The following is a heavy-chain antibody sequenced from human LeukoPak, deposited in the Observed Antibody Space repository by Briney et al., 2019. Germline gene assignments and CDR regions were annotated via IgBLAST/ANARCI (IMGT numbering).Heavy chain of an antibody. CDR3: ARDDNCSGGSCEGVDY. Sequence: ASVKVSCKASGYTFTGYYMHWVRQAPGQGLEWMGRINPNSGGTNYAQKFQGRVTMTRDTSISTAYMELSRLRSDDAAVYYCARDDNCSGGSCEGVDYWGQGTLVTVSS. CDR2: INPNSGGT. CDR1: GYTFTGYY. D-gene: IGHD2-15*01. J-gene: IGHJ4*02. V-gene: IGHV1-2*06.